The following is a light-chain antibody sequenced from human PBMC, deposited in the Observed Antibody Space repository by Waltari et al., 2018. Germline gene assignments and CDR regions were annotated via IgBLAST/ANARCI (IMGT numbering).Light chain of an antibody. V-gene: IGLV1-44*01. J-gene: IGLJ2*01. Sequence: QSELTQPPSASGTPGQRVTISCSGSSSNIGSNTVSWYQQLPGTAPNVLIYTNNQRPSGVPDRFSGSKSGTSASLAISGLQSEDEAHYYCATWDDSLNGHVVFGGGTKLTVL. CDR1: SSNIGSNT. CDR3: ATWDDSLNGHVV. CDR2: TNN.